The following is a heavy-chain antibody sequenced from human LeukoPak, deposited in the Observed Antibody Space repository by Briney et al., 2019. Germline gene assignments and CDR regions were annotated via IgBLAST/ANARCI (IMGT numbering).Heavy chain of an antibody. CDR3: ARAPYSSGWYYTEFDY. D-gene: IGHD6-19*01. CDR2: IYTSGST. Sequence: SETLSLTCTVSGGSISSGSYYWSWIRQPAGKGLEWIGRIYTSGSTNYNPSLKSRVTISVDTSKNQFSLKLSSVTAADTAVYYCARAPYSSGWYYTEFDYWGQGTLVTVSS. J-gene: IGHJ4*02. V-gene: IGHV4-61*02. CDR1: GGSISSGSYY.